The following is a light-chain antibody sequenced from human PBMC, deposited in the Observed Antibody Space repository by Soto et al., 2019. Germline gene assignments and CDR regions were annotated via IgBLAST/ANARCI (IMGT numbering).Light chain of an antibody. J-gene: IGLJ1*01. Sequence: QSALTQPASVSGSPGQSITISCTGTSSDVGGYNYVSWYQQHPGKAPKLMIYEVSNRHSGVSNRFSGSKSGNTASLTSSGLQAEDEADYYCSSYTSSSTLCVFGTGTKVTVL. CDR2: EVS. V-gene: IGLV2-14*01. CDR3: SSYTSSSTLCV. CDR1: SSDVGGYNY.